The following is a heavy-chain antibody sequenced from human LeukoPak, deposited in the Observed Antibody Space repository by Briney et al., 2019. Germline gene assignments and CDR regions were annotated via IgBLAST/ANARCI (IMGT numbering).Heavy chain of an antibody. V-gene: IGHV4-59*08. CDR3: ARPHYDFWSGYYTYFDL. CDR2: IYYSGST. CDR1: GGSISSYY. J-gene: IGHJ2*01. D-gene: IGHD3-3*01. Sequence: PSETLSLTCTVSGGSISSYYWSWIRQPPGKGLEWIGYIYYSGSTNYNPSLKSRVTISVDTSKNQFSLKLSSVTAADTAVYYCARPHYDFWSGYYTYFDLWGRGTLVTVSS.